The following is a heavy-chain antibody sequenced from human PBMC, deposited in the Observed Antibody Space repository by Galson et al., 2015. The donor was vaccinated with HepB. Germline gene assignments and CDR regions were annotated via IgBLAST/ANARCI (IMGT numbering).Heavy chain of an antibody. J-gene: IGHJ4*02. CDR1: GFTFSGNG. CDR2: IRGSDGST. CDR3: AKDMNDHYVGDS. V-gene: IGHV3-23*01. D-gene: IGHD1-1*01. Sequence: SLRLSCAASGFTFSGNGMAWVRQAPGKGLEWVSGIRGSDGSTYYADSVKGRFIISRDNSKNTLFLQMNSLRAEDTAVYYCAKDMNDHYVGDSWGQGTLVSVSS.